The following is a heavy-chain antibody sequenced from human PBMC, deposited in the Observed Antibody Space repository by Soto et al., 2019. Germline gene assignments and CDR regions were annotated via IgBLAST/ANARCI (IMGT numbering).Heavy chain of an antibody. CDR2: IIPILGIA. CDR1: GGTFSSYT. D-gene: IGHD3-3*01. J-gene: IGHJ4*02. CDR3: ARDPGGTDFAEWTYYFDY. Sequence: ASVKVSCKASGGTFSSYTISWVRQAPGQGLEWMGRIIPILGIANYAQKFQGRVTITADNSKNTLYLQMNSLRAEDTAVYYCARDPGGTDFAEWTYYFDYWGQGTLVTVSS. V-gene: IGHV1-69*04.